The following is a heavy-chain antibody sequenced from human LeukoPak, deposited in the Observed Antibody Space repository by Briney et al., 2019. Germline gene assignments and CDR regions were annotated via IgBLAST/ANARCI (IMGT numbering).Heavy chain of an antibody. J-gene: IGHJ5*02. D-gene: IGHD3-10*01. CDR1: GFTFSSYA. CDR3: ARDTGYHNYGSA. V-gene: IGHV3-23*01. CDR2: ISGSGGST. Sequence: PGGSLRLSCAASGFTFSSYAMSWVRQAPGKGLEWVSAISGSGGSTYYADSVKGRFTISRDNSKNTLYLQMNSLRAEDTAVYYCARDTGYHNYGSAWGQGTLVTVSS.